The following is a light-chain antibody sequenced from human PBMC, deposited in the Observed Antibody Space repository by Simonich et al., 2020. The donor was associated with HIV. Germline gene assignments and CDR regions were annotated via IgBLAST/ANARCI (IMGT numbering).Light chain of an antibody. J-gene: IGKJ2*01. CDR2: AAS. Sequence: DIQMTQSPSSLSASVGDRVTITCRASQSISSYLNWYQQKPGKAPKILIYAASSLQSGVPSRFSGSGSGTDFTLTISSLQPEDFATYYCQQLNSYPYTFGQGTKLEIK. V-gene: IGKV1-39*01. CDR3: QQLNSYPYT. CDR1: QSISSY.